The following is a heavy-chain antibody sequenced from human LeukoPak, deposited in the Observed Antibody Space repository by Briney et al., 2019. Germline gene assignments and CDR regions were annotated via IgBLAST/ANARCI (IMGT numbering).Heavy chain of an antibody. CDR1: GFTFSSYE. CDR3: AELGITMIGGV. CDR2: INSSGSTI. Sequence: GGSLRLSCAASGFTFSSYEMNWVRQPPGRGLEWVSYINSSGSTIYYAGSVKDRFTISRANAKNSLYLQMNSLRAEDTAVYYCAELGITMIGGVWGKGTTVTISS. D-gene: IGHD3-10*02. V-gene: IGHV3-48*03. J-gene: IGHJ6*04.